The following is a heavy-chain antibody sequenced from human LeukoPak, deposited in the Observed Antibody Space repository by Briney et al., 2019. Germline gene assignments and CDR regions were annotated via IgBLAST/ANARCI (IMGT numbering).Heavy chain of an antibody. Sequence: GRSPRLSCAASGFTFSSYGMHWVRQAPGKGLEWVAVIWYDGSNKYCADSVKGRFTISRDNSKNTLYLQMNSLRAEDTAVYYCAKDRSMGALDYWGQGTLVTVSS. V-gene: IGHV3-33*06. D-gene: IGHD3-16*01. CDR2: IWYDGSNK. CDR3: AKDRSMGALDY. CDR1: GFTFSSYG. J-gene: IGHJ4*02.